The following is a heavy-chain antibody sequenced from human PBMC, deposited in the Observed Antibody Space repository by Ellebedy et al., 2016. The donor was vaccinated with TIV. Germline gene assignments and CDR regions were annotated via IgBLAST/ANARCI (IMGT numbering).Heavy chain of an antibody. CDR1: GGSISSSSYY. CDR3: ATSRSETPFYGDPYSLYYFDY. Sequence: SETLSLTCTVSGGSISSSSYYWGWIRQPPGKGLEWIGSIYYSGSTYYNPSLKSRVTISVDTSKNQFSLMLSSVTAADTAVYYCATSRSETPFYGDPYSLYYFDYWGQGTLVTVSS. D-gene: IGHD4-17*01. J-gene: IGHJ4*02. V-gene: IGHV4-39*07. CDR2: IYYSGST.